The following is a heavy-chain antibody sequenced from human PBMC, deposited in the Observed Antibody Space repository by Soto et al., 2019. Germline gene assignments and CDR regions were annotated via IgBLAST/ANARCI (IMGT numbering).Heavy chain of an antibody. D-gene: IGHD2-15*01. CDR3: ASLITSGVVAARVGWSFGSPLMDV. V-gene: IGHV5-51*01. CDR2: IYPGDSDT. Sequence: GESLKISCKGSVYSFTSSWFCWVRQMPGKGLEWMGIIYPGDSDTRYSPSFQGQVTISADKSISTAYLQWSSLKASDTAVYYCASLITSGVVAARVGWSFGSPLMDVWGKGTTVTVSS. CDR1: VYSFTSSW. J-gene: IGHJ6*04.